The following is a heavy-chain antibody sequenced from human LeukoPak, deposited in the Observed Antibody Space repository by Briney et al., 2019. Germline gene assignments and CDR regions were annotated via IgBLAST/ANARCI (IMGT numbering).Heavy chain of an antibody. CDR3: AREVGNSPYYYYGMDV. D-gene: IGHD6-13*01. CDR1: GFTFSSYW. V-gene: IGHV3-74*01. CDR2: INTDGSST. Sequence: GGSLRLSCAASGFTFSSYWMHWVRQAPGKGLVWVSRINTDGSSTSYADSVKGRFTISRDNAKNSLYLQMNSLRAEDTAVYYCAREVGNSPYYYYGMDVWGQGTTVTVSS. J-gene: IGHJ6*02.